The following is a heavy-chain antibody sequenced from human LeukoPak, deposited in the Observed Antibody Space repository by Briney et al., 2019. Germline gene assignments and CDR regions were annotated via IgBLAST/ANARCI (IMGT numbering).Heavy chain of an antibody. CDR3: ARDVSSFTRAFDI. Sequence: GGSLRLSCAASGFTLSTYEMTWVRQAPGKGLEWVSFITSSGGLTFYAGSVKGRFTISRDTAKNSLYLQMNNLRGEDTALYYCARDVSSFTRAFDIWGQGTMVTVSS. CDR2: ITSSGGLT. V-gene: IGHV3-48*03. D-gene: IGHD2-15*01. J-gene: IGHJ3*02. CDR1: GFTLSTYE.